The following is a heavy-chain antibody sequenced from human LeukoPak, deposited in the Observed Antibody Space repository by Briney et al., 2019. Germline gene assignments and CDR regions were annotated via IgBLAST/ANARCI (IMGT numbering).Heavy chain of an antibody. V-gene: IGHV4-59*01. CDR2: IYYSGST. D-gene: IGHD3-22*01. CDR3: ARGPLNYYDSSGYPIGRYFDY. CDR1: GGPISSYH. Sequence: SSETLSLTCTVSGGPISSYHWSWIRQPPGKGLEWIGYIYYSGSTNYNPSLKGRVTISVDTSKNQFSLKLSSVTAADTAVYYCARGPLNYYDSSGYPIGRYFDYWGQGTLVTVSS. J-gene: IGHJ4*02.